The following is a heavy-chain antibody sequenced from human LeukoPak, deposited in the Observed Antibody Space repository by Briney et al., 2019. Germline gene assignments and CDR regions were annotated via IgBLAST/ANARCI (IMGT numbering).Heavy chain of an antibody. J-gene: IGHJ5*02. CDR3: ARDRDGSGSYYWFDP. Sequence: SETLSLTCTVSGGSISSYYWSWIRQPPGKGLEWIGYIYYSGSTNYNPSLKSRVTISVDTSKNQFSLKLSSVTAADTAVYYCARDRDGSGSYYWFDPWGQGTLVTVSS. V-gene: IGHV4-59*01. CDR1: GGSISSYY. D-gene: IGHD3-10*01. CDR2: IYYSGST.